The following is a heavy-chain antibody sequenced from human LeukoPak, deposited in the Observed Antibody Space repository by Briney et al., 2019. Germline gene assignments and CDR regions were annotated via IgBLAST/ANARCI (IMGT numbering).Heavy chain of an antibody. CDR1: GFTFSSYA. D-gene: IGHD1-26*01. CDR2: ITGSDDNT. V-gene: IGHV3-23*01. J-gene: IGHJ4*02. Sequence: PGGSLRLSCAASGFTFSSYAMSWVRQAPGKGLEWVSTITGSDDNTYYTDSVKGRFTFSRDNSKSTLYLQMNSLRAEDTAVYYCAKDPTPYVGASADWGQGTLVTVSS. CDR3: AKDPTPYVGASAD.